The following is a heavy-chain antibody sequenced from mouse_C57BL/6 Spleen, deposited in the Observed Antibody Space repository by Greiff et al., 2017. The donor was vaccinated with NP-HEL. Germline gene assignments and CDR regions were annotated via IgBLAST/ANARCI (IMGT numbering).Heavy chain of an antibody. CDR1: GFSLTSYG. CDR2: IWGGGST. D-gene: IGHD2-14*01. Sequence: VMLVESGPGLVAPSQSLSITCTVSGFSLTSYGVDWVRQPPGKGLEWLGVIWGGGSTNYNSAHMSRLSISKDNSKSQVFLKMNSLQTDDTAMYYCAKHDRREYDAGNFYYAMDYWGQGTSVTVSS. CDR3: AKHDRREYDAGNFYYAMDY. J-gene: IGHJ4*01. V-gene: IGHV2-9*01.